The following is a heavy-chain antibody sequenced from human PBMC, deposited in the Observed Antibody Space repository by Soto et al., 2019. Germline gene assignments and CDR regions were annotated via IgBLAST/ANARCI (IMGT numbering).Heavy chain of an antibody. J-gene: IGHJ1*01. CDR3: ARLYCSGGSCSYFQH. CDR2: ISSSSSYI. D-gene: IGHD2-15*01. V-gene: IGHV3-21*01. CDR1: GFTFSSYS. Sequence: EVQLVESGGGLVKPGGSLRLSCAASGFTFSSYSMNWVRQAPGKGLEWVSSISSSSSYIYYADSVKGRFTISRDNAKNSLYLQMNSLRAEDTAVYYCARLYCSGGSCSYFQHWGQGTLVTVSS.